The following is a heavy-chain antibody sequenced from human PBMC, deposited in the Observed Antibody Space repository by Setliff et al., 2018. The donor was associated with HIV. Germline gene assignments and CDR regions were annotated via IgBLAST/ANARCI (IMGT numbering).Heavy chain of an antibody. CDR2: INTSGTT. CDR1: GGSISSYY. Sequence: SETLSLTCTVSGGSISSYYWSWIRQPPGKGLEWIGYINTSGTTNYNPSLKSRVTMSVDTSKNQFSLRLTSVTAADTAVYYCAREDSSGRIDYWGQGTLVTVSS. D-gene: IGHD6-19*01. V-gene: IGHV4-4*09. J-gene: IGHJ4*02. CDR3: AREDSSGRIDY.